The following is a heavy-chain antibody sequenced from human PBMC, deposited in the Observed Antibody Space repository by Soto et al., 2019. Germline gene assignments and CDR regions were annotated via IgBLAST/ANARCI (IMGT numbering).Heavy chain of an antibody. V-gene: IGHV1-18*01. J-gene: IGHJ6*02. Sequence: GASVKVSCKASGYTFTCYGISWVRQAPGQGLEWMGWISAYNGNTNYAQKLQGRVTMTTDTSTSTAYMELRSLRFDDTAVYYCARVSVGLWPYYYYGMDVWGQGTTVTVSS. CDR2: ISAYNGNT. D-gene: IGHD5-18*01. CDR1: GYTFTCYG. CDR3: ARVSVGLWPYYYYGMDV.